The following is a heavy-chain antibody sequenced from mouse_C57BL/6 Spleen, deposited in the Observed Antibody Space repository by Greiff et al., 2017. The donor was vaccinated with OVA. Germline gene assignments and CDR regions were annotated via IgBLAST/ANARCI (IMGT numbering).Heavy chain of an antibody. V-gene: IGHV5-6*01. CDR3: AGGSSRWYAMDY. J-gene: IGHJ4*01. CDR2: ISSGGSYT. CDR1: GFTFSSYG. D-gene: IGHD1-1*01. Sequence: EVMLVESGGDLVKPGGSLKLSCAASGFTFSSYGMSWVRQTPDKRLEWVATISSGGSYTYYPDSVKGRFTISRDNAKNTLYLQMSSLKSEDTAMYYCAGGSSRWYAMDYWGQGTSVTVSS.